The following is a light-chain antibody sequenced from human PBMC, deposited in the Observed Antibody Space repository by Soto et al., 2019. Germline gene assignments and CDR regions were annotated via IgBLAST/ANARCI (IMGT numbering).Light chain of an antibody. V-gene: IGLV2-11*01. Sequence: QSVLTQPRSVSGSPGQSVTISCTGTSSDVGGYNYVSWYQQHPGKAPKLMIYDVPKRPSGVPDRFSGSKSGNTASLTISGLQAEDEADYYCCSYAGSFALVFGGGTKLTVL. CDR3: CSYAGSFALV. CDR2: DVP. CDR1: SSDVGGYNY. J-gene: IGLJ3*02.